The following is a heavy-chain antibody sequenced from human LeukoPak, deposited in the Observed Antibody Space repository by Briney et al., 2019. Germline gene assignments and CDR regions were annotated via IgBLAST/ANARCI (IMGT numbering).Heavy chain of an antibody. CDR2: MNPRDNT. CDR1: GYTSTSPD. D-gene: IGHD3-3*02. CDR3: ARYTQHYGFDI. Sequence: ASVKVSCKASGYTSTSPDINWVRQATGRGLEWLGWMNPRDNTGYAQKFQGRVTLTRDKSTNTAYMELSSLRSEDTAVYYCARYTQHYGFDIWGQGTMVTVSA. J-gene: IGHJ3*02. V-gene: IGHV1-8*01.